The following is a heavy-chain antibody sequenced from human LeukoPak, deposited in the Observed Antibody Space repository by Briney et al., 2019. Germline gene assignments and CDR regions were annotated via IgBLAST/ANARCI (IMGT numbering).Heavy chain of an antibody. D-gene: IGHD6-19*01. J-gene: IGHJ5*01. CDR2: ISSTSAYI. CDR1: GFTFSDYY. Sequence: GGSLRLSCAASGFTFSDYYMSWIRQAPGKGLEWVSSISSTSAYIYYAESVKGRFSISRDNVDNVVHLQMSSLRNEDTAFYYCARVAVAGPTGWFDSWGQGTLVTVSS. CDR3: ARVAVAGPTGWFDS. V-gene: IGHV3-11*06.